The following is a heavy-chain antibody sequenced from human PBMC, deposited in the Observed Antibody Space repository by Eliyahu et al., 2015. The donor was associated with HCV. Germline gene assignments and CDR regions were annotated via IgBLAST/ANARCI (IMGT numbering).Heavy chain of an antibody. D-gene: IGHD4-17*01. Sequence: EEQLVESGGGXVKPGESLRLSCAASGFTFSNAWMSWVRQAPGKGREWVGRIKSRTNGGTTDYAAPVKGRFTISRDDSTNTLYLQMSSLETEDTAVYYCATHRDYADYGAWGQGTLVTVSS. CDR2: IKSRTNGGTT. CDR3: ATHRDYADYGA. V-gene: IGHV3-15*01. J-gene: IGHJ5*02. CDR1: GFTFSNAW.